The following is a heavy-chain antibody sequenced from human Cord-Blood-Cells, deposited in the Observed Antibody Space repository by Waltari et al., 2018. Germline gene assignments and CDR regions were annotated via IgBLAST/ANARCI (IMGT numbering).Heavy chain of an antibody. V-gene: IGHV1-69*01. CDR2: IIPIFGTA. Sequence: EWMGGIIPIFGTANYAQKFQGRVTITADESTSTAYMGLSSLRSGDTAVYYCARHRGRGLGYCSGGSCYSVGPIDYWGQGTLVTVSS. D-gene: IGHD2-15*01. CDR3: ARHRGRGLGYCSGGSCYSVGPIDY. J-gene: IGHJ4*02.